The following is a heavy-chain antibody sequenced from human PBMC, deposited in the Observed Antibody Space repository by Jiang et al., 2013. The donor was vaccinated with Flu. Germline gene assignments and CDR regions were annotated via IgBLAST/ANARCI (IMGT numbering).Heavy chain of an antibody. CDR3: AGGIVGEAHFDY. CDR2: IYHNGNT. CDR1: GDSISSNNW. J-gene: IGHJ4*02. D-gene: IGHD1-26*01. V-gene: IGHV4-4*02. Sequence: GSGLVKPSETLSLTCAVSGDSISSNNWWSWVRQSPEKGLEWMGEIYHNGNTNDNPSLKSRVTISVDKSKNQFSLKLSSVTAADTAVYYCAGGIVGEAHFDYWGQGTLVTVSS.